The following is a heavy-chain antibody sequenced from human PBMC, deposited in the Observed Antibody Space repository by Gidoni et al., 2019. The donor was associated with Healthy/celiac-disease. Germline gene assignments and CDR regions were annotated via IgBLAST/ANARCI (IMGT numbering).Heavy chain of an antibody. Sequence: EVQLVESGGGLVQPGGSLRLSCAASGFTFSSNEMNWVRQAPGKGLEWVSYISSSGSTIYYADSVKGRFTISRDNAKNSLYLQMNSLRAEDTAVYYCARDRSNYYDGFNYNVGTFDYWGQGTLVTVSS. CDR2: ISSSGSTI. CDR1: GFTFSSNE. D-gene: IGHD3-22*01. CDR3: ARDRSNYYDGFNYNVGTFDY. J-gene: IGHJ4*02. V-gene: IGHV3-48*03.